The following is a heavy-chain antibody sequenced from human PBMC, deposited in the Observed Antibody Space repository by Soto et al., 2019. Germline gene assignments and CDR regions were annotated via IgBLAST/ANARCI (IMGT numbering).Heavy chain of an antibody. D-gene: IGHD6-13*01. J-gene: IGHJ5*02. CDR1: GFTFSSYS. Sequence: EVQLVESGGGLVKPGGSLRLSCAASGFTFSSYSMNWVRQAPGKGLEWVSSISSSSSYTYYADSVKGRFTISRDNAKNSLDLQMNSLRAEDTAVYYCAREQSSSWSQRYNWFDPWGQGTLVTVSS. V-gene: IGHV3-21*01. CDR3: AREQSSSWSQRYNWFDP. CDR2: ISSSSSYT.